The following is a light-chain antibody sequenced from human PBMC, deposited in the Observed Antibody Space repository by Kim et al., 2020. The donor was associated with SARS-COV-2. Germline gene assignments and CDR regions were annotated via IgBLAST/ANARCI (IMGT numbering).Light chain of an antibody. Sequence: YALTQPPSVSVSPGQTASISCSGDKLGDEFACWYQQKPGQSPVLVIYQDTKRPSGIPERFSGSNSGNTATLTISGTQAMDEADYYCQAWDTSTAVFGGGTQLTVL. CDR3: QAWDTSTAV. CDR2: QDT. V-gene: IGLV3-1*01. J-gene: IGLJ3*02. CDR1: KLGDEF.